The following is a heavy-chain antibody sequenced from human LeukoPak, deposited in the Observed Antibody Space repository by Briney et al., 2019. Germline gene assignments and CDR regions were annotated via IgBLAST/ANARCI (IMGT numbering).Heavy chain of an antibody. Sequence: SETLSLTCTVSGGSISSSSYYWGWIRQPPGKGLEWIGSISYRGSTYYNLSLKSRVTISVDTTENQFSLKLSSVTAADTAVYYCARDFVDTAMVTPGHWGQGTLVTVSS. CDR2: ISYRGST. D-gene: IGHD5-18*01. CDR1: GGSISSSSYY. J-gene: IGHJ4*02. CDR3: ARDFVDTAMVTPGH. V-gene: IGHV4-39*02.